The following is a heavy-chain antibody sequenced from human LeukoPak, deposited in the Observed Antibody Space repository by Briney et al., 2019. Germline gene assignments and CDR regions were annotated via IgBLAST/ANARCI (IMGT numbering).Heavy chain of an antibody. J-gene: IGHJ4*02. V-gene: IGHV3-23*01. CDR3: AKDASQAIFDY. CDR2: IGSDGNK. Sequence: PGGSLSLSCAASGFTFSDCAMTWVRQAPGKGLEWVSSIGSDGNKHYSESVRGRFAISRDNSKNTLYLQMNSLRAEDTAVYYCAKDASQAIFDYWGQGTLVTVSS. CDR1: GFTFSDCA.